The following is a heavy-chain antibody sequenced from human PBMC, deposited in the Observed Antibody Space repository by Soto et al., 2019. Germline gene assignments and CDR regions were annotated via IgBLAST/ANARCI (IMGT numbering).Heavy chain of an antibody. CDR2: ISAYNGNT. Sequence: QVQLVQSGAEVKKPGASVKVSCKASGYTFTSYGISWVRQAPGQGLEWMGWISAYNGNTNYAQKLQGRVTMTTDTSPSTAYMELRSLRSDDTAVYYCARVSGDPYYYCYGMDVWGQGTTVTVSS. CDR3: ARVSGDPYYYCYGMDV. V-gene: IGHV1-18*01. D-gene: IGHD4-17*01. J-gene: IGHJ6*02. CDR1: GYTFTSYG.